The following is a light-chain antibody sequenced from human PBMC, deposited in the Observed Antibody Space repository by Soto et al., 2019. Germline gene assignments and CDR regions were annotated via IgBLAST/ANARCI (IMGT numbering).Light chain of an antibody. CDR3: QQRSNWPPIT. V-gene: IGKV3-11*01. CDR2: DAF. CDR1: QSVSSY. J-gene: IGKJ5*01. Sequence: EIVVTQSPFTLSLSPGERASLSCRASQSVSSYLAWYQQKPGQAPRLLIYDAFNRATGIPARFSGGGSGTDFTLTIDNLEPEDFAIYYCQQRSNWPPITFGQGTRLEIK.